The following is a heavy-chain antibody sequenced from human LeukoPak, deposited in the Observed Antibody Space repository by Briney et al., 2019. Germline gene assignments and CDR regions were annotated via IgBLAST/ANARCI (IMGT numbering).Heavy chain of an antibody. J-gene: IGHJ5*02. D-gene: IGHD3-10*01. Sequence: PGGSLRLSCAASGFTFSGHWMDWVRQAPGKGLVWVARINPDGSGRHYAYFVEGRFTVSRDNAKNTVFLQMNSLRVEDAAVYYCARDAQEFFFSWGQGTLVTVSS. V-gene: IGHV3-74*01. CDR3: ARDAQEFFFS. CDR2: INPDGSGR. CDR1: GFTFSGHW.